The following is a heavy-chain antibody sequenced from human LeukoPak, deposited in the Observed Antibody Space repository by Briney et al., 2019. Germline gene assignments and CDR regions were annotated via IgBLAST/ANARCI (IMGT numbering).Heavy chain of an antibody. J-gene: IGHJ4*02. Sequence: GGSLRLSCAASGFTFSRYSMNWVRQAPGKGLEWVAFIPYDESNEYYADSVKGRFTISRDNSKNTLYLEMNSLRAEDTAIYYCAKDNTGLGDYWGQGTLVTVSS. D-gene: IGHD3/OR15-3a*01. V-gene: IGHV3-30*02. CDR2: IPYDESNE. CDR1: GFTFSRYS. CDR3: AKDNTGLGDY.